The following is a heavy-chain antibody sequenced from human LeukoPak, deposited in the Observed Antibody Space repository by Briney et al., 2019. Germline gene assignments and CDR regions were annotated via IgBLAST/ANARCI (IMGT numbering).Heavy chain of an antibody. J-gene: IGHJ4*02. CDR2: SNHSGST. D-gene: IGHD1-26*01. Sequence: SETLSLTCAVYGGSFSGYYWSWIRQPPGKGLEWIGESNHSGSTNYNPSLKSRVTISVDTSKNQFSLKLSSVTAADTAVYYCAREIVGATYFDYWGQGTLVTVSS. V-gene: IGHV4-34*01. CDR3: AREIVGATYFDY. CDR1: GGSFSGYY.